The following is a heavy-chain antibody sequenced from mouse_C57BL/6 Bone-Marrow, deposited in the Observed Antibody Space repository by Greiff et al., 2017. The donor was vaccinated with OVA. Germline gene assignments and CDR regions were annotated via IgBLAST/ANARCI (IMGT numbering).Heavy chain of an antibody. Sequence: VQLQQPGAELVKPGASVKLSCKASGYTFTSYWMQWVKQRPGQGLEWIGEIDPSDSYTNYNQKFKGKATLTVDTSSSTAYMQLSSLTSEDSAVYYCAIYYYGSFYWYFDVWGTGTTVTVSS. CDR1: GYTFTSYW. J-gene: IGHJ1*03. CDR2: IDPSDSYT. D-gene: IGHD1-1*01. V-gene: IGHV1-50*01. CDR3: AIYYYGSFYWYFDV.